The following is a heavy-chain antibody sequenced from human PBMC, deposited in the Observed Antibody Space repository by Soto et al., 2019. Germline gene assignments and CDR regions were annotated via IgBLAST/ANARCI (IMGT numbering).Heavy chain of an antibody. V-gene: IGHV4-30-4*01. J-gene: IGHJ4*02. CDR3: SCARDGYKHSNPVDY. CDR2: IYYSGST. Sequence: SETLSLTCTVSGGSISSGDYYWSWIRQPPGKGLEWIGYIYYSGSTYYNPSLKSRATISVDMSKNQFSLKLSSVTAADTAVYYCSCARDGYKHSNPVDYWGQGTLVTVSS. CDR1: GGSISSGDYY. D-gene: IGHD5-12*01.